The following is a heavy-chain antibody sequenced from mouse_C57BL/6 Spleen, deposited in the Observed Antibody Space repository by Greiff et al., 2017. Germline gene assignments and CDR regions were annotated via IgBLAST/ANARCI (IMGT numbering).Heavy chain of an antibody. CDR1: GYTFTSYW. J-gene: IGHJ1*03. D-gene: IGHD1-1*01. CDR3: ARFTTVVGGYFDV. V-gene: IGHV1-55*01. CDR2: IYPGSGST. Sequence: VQLQQPGAELVKPGASVKMSCKASGYTFTSYWITWVKQRPGQGLEWIGDIYPGSGSTNYNEKFKSKATLTVDTSSSTAYMQLSSLTSEDSAVYYCARFTTVVGGYFDVWGTGTTVTVSS.